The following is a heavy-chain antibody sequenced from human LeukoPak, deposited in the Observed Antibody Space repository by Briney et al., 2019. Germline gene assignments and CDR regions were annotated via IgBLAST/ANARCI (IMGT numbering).Heavy chain of an antibody. CDR1: GGSISSGGYY. CDR2: IYYSGST. V-gene: IGHV4-31*03. CDR3: ARIDDCSGGSCYSLDY. J-gene: IGHJ4*02. Sequence: SETLSLTCTVSGGSISSGGYYWSWIRQHPGKGLEWIGNIYYSGSTYYNPSLKSRVTISVDTSKNQFSLKLSSVTAADTAVYYCARIDDCSGGSCYSLDYWGQGTLVTVSS. D-gene: IGHD2-15*01.